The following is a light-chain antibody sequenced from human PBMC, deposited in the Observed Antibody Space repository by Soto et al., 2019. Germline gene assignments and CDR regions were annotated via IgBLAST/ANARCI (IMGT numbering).Light chain of an antibody. CDR1: QSVSDN. CDR2: GAS. CDR3: QQYGSSWT. J-gene: IGKJ1*01. V-gene: IGKV3-20*01. Sequence: EVVMTQSPANLSVSPGVGATLSCWASQSVSDNLAWYQQKPGQAPRLLIYGASSRATGIPDRFSGSGSGTDFTLTISRLEPEDFAVYYCQQYGSSWTFGQGTKVDIK.